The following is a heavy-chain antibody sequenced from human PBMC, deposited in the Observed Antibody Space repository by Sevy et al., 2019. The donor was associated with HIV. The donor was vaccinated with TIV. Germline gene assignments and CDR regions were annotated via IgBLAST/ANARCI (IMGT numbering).Heavy chain of an antibody. J-gene: IGHJ4*02. CDR2: FDPEDDKR. D-gene: IGHD3-22*01. Sequence: ASVKFSCKISGKTLAALAMHWVRQAPGKGLEWMGSFDPEDDKRIYAQKFQGRVTMTEDTSTDTTYMELRSLRSEDTAVYYCATTKDYYESSGSPFDDWGQGTLVTVSS. CDR3: ATTKDYYESSGSPFDD. CDR1: GKTLAALA. V-gene: IGHV1-24*01.